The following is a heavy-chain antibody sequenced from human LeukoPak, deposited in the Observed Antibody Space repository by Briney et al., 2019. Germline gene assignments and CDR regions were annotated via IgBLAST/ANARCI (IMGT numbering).Heavy chain of an antibody. Sequence: PSETLSLTYTVSGGSISSSSYYWGWIRQPPGKGLEWIGSIYYSGSTYYNPSLKSRVTISVDTSKNQFSLKLSSVTAADTAVYYCARRPGWFDPWGQGTLVTVSS. CDR2: IYYSGST. D-gene: IGHD3-10*01. V-gene: IGHV4-39*01. CDR1: GGSISSSSYY. J-gene: IGHJ5*02. CDR3: ARRPGWFDP.